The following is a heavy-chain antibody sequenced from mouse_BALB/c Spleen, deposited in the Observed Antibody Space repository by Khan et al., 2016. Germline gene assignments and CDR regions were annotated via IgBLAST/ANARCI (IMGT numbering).Heavy chain of an antibody. D-gene: IGHD2-1*01. J-gene: IGHJ2*01. CDR1: GFTFRNYA. Sequence: EVELVESGGGLVKPGGSLKLSCAASGFTFRNYAMSWVRQTPEKRLEWVASISTGDSTYYGDRVKGRFTIPRDHARNILYLQMSSLRPEDTAMFYCAREDYGNYGDYLDYWGQGTTLTVSS. CDR2: ISTGDST. CDR3: AREDYGNYGDYLDY. V-gene: IGHV5-6-5*01.